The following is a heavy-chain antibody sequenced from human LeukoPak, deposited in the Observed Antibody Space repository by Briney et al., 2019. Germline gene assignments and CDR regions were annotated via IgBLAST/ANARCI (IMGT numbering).Heavy chain of an antibody. CDR2: IYHSGST. CDR1: GYSISSGYY. V-gene: IGHV4-38-2*02. CDR3: ARRPRQYLDY. J-gene: IGHJ4*02. Sequence: PSETLSLTCTVSGYSISSGYYWGWIRQPPGKGLEWIGSIYHSGSTYYNPSLKSRVTISVDTSKNQFSLKLSSVTAVDTAVYYCARRPRQYLDYWGQGTLVTVSS. D-gene: IGHD4-11*01.